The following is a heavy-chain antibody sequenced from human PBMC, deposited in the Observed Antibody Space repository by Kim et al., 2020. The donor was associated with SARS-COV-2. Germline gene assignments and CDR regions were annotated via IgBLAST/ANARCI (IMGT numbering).Heavy chain of an antibody. CDR2: ISYDGSNK. CDR1: GFTFSSYG. D-gene: IGHD6-19*01. V-gene: IGHV3-30*18. CDR3: AKVLDSSGWSGYYYYGMDV. J-gene: IGHJ6*02. Sequence: GGSLRLSCAASGFTFSSYGMHWVRQAPGKGLEWVAVISYDGSNKYYADSVKGRFTISRDNSKNTLYLQMNSLRAEDTAVYYCAKVLDSSGWSGYYYYGMDVWGQGTTVTVSS.